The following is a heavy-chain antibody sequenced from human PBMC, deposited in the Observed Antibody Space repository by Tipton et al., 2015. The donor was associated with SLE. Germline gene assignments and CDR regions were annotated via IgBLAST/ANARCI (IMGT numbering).Heavy chain of an antibody. Sequence: LSLTCTVSGGSITSSGFYWGWFRQPPGKGLEWIGSIDYSGRTYYTPSLKSQVTISVDTSKNQFSLKLSSVTAADTAFYYCARRASGYAPDYWGQGTLVTVSS. CDR3: ARRASGYAPDY. V-gene: IGHV4-39*07. D-gene: IGHD5-12*01. J-gene: IGHJ4*02. CDR2: IDYSGRT. CDR1: GGSITSSGFY.